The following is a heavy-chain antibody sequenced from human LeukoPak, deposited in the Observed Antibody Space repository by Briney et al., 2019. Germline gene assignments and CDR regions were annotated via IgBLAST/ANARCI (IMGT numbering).Heavy chain of an antibody. Sequence: PGGSLRLSCAASGFTFSSYSMNWVRQAPGKGLEWVANIREDGNQKYYVDSVKGRFTISRDNAKNSLHLEMNTLRVEDTAVYYCARDPTYHDSSGHYYDALDLWGQGTLVTVSS. J-gene: IGHJ3*01. V-gene: IGHV3-7*03. CDR3: ARDPTYHDSSGHYYDALDL. CDR1: GFTFSSYS. CDR2: IREDGNQK. D-gene: IGHD3-22*01.